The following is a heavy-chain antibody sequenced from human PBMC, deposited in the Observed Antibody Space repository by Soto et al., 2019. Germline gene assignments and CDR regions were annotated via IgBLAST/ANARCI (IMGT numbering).Heavy chain of an antibody. V-gene: IGHV3-23*01. J-gene: IGHJ5*02. CDR2: ITGSGAGS. CDR1: GFTFSSYA. CDR3: ARAYSNIWPNDGFDP. D-gene: IGHD1-26*01. Sequence: EVQLLESGGGWLQPGGSLRLSCAASGFTFSSYAMNWVRQAPGKGLEWVSGITGSGAGSYYSDSVKGRFTISRDNSNNTLYLQMNRLSAEDTGVYYWARAYSNIWPNDGFDPWGQGTLVTVSS.